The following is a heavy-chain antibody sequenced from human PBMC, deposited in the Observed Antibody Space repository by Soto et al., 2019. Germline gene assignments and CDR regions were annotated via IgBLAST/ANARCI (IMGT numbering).Heavy chain of an antibody. Sequence: QVQLVQSGAEVKTPGSSVKVSCKASGGTFSSYTISWVRQAPGQGLEWMGRIIPILGIANYAQKFQGRVTITADKSTSTAYMELSSLRSEDTAVYYWARGGQYQLLVDYFDYWGQGTLVTVSS. CDR2: IIPILGIA. CDR3: ARGGQYQLLVDYFDY. J-gene: IGHJ4*02. D-gene: IGHD2-2*01. V-gene: IGHV1-69*02. CDR1: GGTFSSYT.